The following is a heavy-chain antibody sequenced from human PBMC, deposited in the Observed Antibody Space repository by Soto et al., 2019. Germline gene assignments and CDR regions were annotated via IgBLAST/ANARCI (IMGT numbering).Heavy chain of an antibody. V-gene: IGHV4-34*01. CDR3: XXYGGTAIWYFDI. CDR2: VSHIGTA. Sequence: QVRLQQWGAGLLKPSETLSLTCAVYGASFTGYYWPWLRQSPGKGLEWIGEVSHIGTAKYNPSLKSRVTISLGTSKSQFSLRPTSVTXXXXXXXXXXXYGGTAIWYFDIWGRGTAVSVSS. CDR1: GASFTGYY. D-gene: IGHD2-15*01. J-gene: IGHJ2*01.